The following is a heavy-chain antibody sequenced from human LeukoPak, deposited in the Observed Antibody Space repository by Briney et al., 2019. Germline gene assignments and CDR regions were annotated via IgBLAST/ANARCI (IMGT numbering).Heavy chain of an antibody. J-gene: IGHJ4*02. CDR1: GFTFSSYA. Sequence: GRSLRLSCAASGFTFSSYAMHWVRQAPGKGLEWVAVISYDGSNKYYADSVKGRFTISRDNSKNTLYLQMNSLRAEDTAAYYCARDTGYYGSGTQGYWGQGTLVTVSS. V-gene: IGHV3-30-3*01. D-gene: IGHD3-10*01. CDR3: ARDTGYYGSGTQGY. CDR2: ISYDGSNK.